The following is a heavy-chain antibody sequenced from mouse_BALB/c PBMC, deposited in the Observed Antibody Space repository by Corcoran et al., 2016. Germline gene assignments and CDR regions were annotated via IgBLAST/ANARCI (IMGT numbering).Heavy chain of an antibody. D-gene: IGHD1-1*01. V-gene: IGHV9-4*02. CDR3: ASPGGSSSAWFAY. J-gene: IGHJ3*01. CDR1: GYTFTTAG. CDR2: INTHSGVP. Sequence: QIQLVQSGPELKKPGETVRISCKASGYTFTTAGMQWVQKMPGKGLKWIGWINTHSGVPKYAEDFKGRFAFSLETSASTAYLQISNLKNEDTATYFCASPGGSSSAWFAYWGQGTLVTVSA.